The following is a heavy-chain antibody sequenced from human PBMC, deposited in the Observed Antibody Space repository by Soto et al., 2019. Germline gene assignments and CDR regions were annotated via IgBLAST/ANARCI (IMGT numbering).Heavy chain of an antibody. V-gene: IGHV3-30-3*01. CDR1: GFTFSRYD. CDR2: ISFDGSNK. Sequence: QVQLVESGGGVVQPGRSLRLSCAASGFTFSRYDMHWVRQAPGKGLEWVAVISFDGSNKYYADSVKGRFTISRDTSKNTLYRQMNSLRAEDTAVYYCARDNVDLVVTMAGGGSFFSLLVDYWGQGTLVTVSS. D-gene: IGHD5-12*01. J-gene: IGHJ4*02. CDR3: ARDNVDLVVTMAGGGSFFSLLVDY.